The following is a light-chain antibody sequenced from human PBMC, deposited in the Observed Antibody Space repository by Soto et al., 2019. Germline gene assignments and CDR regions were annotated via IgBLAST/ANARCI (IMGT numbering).Light chain of an antibody. CDR2: GAS. CDR3: QQLNSYPWT. V-gene: IGKV1-9*01. Sequence: DIQLTQSPSFLSASVGDRVTITCRASQGISSYLAWYQQKPGKAPKLLIYGASTLQSGVPSRFSGSGSGREFTLTISSLQPEDFATYYCQQLNSYPWTFGQGTKVDIK. CDR1: QGISSY. J-gene: IGKJ1*01.